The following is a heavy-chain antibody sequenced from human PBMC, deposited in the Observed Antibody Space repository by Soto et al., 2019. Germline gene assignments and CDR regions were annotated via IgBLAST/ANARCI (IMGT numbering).Heavy chain of an antibody. J-gene: IGHJ6*02. CDR2: IDPSDSYT. D-gene: IGHD6-6*01. CDR1: GGTFSSYW. CDR3: ARLKEGIAPRPDYYYYGMDV. V-gene: IGHV5-10-1*01. Sequence: KVSCKASGGTFSSYWISWVRQMPGKGLEWMGRIDPSDSYTNYSPSFQGHVTISADKSISTAYLQWSSLKASDTAMYYCARLKEGIAPRPDYYYYGMDVWGQGTTVTVSS.